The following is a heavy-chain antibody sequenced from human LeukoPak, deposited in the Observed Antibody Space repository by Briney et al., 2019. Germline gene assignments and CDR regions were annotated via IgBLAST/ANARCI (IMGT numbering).Heavy chain of an antibody. Sequence: ASVKVSCKASGYTFTSYYMHWVRQAPGQGLEWMGIINPSGGSTSYAQKFQGRVTTTRDMSTSTVYMELSSLRSEDTAVYYCARVSPGESYDSSGYYHWFDPWGQGTLVTVSS. J-gene: IGHJ5*02. CDR2: INPSGGST. CDR1: GYTFTSYY. D-gene: IGHD3-22*01. V-gene: IGHV1-46*01. CDR3: ARVSPGESYDSSGYYHWFDP.